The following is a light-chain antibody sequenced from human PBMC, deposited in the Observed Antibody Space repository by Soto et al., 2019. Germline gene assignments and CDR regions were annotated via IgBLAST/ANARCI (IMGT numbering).Light chain of an antibody. CDR3: QQSLSNPLIT. J-gene: IGKJ5*01. CDR2: AAS. CDR1: QSISNY. V-gene: IGKV1-39*01. Sequence: DIQMTQSPSSLSASVGDRVTITCRASQSISNYLNWYQQKPGKAPKLLIFAASNLQSGVPSRFSGSGSETDFSLTITSLQPEDFATYYCQQSLSNPLITFGQGTRLDIK.